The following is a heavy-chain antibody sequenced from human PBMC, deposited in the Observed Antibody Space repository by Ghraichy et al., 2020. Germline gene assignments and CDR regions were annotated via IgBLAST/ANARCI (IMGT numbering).Heavy chain of an antibody. Sequence: GESLNISCAASGFTFSSYGMHWVRQAPGKGLEWVAVISYDGSNKYYADSVKGRFTISRDNSKNTLYLQMNSLRAEDTAVYFCAKDLRTVTTDYYYYYGMDVWGQGTTVTVSS. V-gene: IGHV3-30*18. CDR2: ISYDGSNK. J-gene: IGHJ6*02. CDR3: AKDLRTVTTDYYYYYGMDV. CDR1: GFTFSSYG. D-gene: IGHD4-11*01.